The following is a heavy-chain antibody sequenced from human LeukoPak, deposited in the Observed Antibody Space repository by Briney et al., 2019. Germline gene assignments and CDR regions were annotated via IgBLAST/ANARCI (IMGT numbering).Heavy chain of an antibody. CDR1: GFTFYNYW. CDR2: IKQDGSEK. J-gene: IGHJ5*02. CDR3: ARPDPRASSSGLNWFDP. D-gene: IGHD6-19*01. V-gene: IGHV3-7*01. Sequence: GGSLRLSCAASGFTFYNYWMSWVRQAPGKGLEWVANIKQDGSEKYYVDSVKGRFTISRDNAKNKLYLQMNSLRAEDTAVYYCARPDPRASSSGLNWFDPWGQGTLVTVSS.